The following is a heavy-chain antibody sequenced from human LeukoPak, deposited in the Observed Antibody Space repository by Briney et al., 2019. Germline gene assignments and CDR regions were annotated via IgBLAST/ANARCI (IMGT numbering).Heavy chain of an antibody. CDR3: ARAHDRAYYYGMDV. D-gene: IGHD3-22*01. V-gene: IGHV1-3*01. J-gene: IGHJ6*02. CDR1: GGTFSSYA. CDR2: INAGNGNT. Sequence: ASVKVSCKASGGTFSSYAISWVRQAPGQRLEWMGWINAGNGNTKYSQKFQGRVTITRDTSASTAYMELSSLRSEDTAVYYCARAHDRAYYYGMDVWGQGTTVTVSS.